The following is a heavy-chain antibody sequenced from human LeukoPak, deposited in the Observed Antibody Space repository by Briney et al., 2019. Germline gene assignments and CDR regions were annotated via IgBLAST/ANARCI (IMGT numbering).Heavy chain of an antibody. J-gene: IGHJ4*02. CDR3: AREADTNSWYRPAFRLLDV. CDR2: ISPYNDET. Sequence: ASAKVSCKASGYTFRNHGIYWVRQAPGQGLEWMGWISPYNDETNYARMFRDRVIMTTETSTTTAYMELRGLTSDDTAVYFCAREADTNSWYRPAFRLLDVWGQGTLVTVSS. D-gene: IGHD6-13*01. CDR1: GYTFRNHG. V-gene: IGHV1-18*01.